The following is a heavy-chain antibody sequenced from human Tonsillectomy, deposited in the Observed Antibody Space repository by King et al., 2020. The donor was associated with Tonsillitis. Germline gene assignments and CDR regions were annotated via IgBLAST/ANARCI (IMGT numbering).Heavy chain of an antibody. Sequence: VQLVESGAEVKKPRESLKISCKGSGYSFTRHWIGWVRQMPGKGLEWMGIIYPSDSDTRYSPSFEGKVTIAADKSISVAYLQWSSLKASDTAMYYCARLHGFGDNDAFDIWGQGTVVTVSS. CDR1: GYSFTRHW. V-gene: IGHV5-51*03. CDR2: IYPSDSDT. J-gene: IGHJ3*02. D-gene: IGHD3-10*01. CDR3: ARLHGFGDNDAFDI.